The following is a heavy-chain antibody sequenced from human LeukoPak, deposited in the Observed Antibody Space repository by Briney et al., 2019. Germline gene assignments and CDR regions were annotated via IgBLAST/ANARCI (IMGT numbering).Heavy chain of an antibody. V-gene: IGHV3-23*01. D-gene: IGHD6-13*01. J-gene: IGHJ3*02. CDR1: GFTFSNYV. CDR3: AKCYSNNWSDASDI. Sequence: GGSLRLSCAASGFTFSNYVMSWVRQAPGKGLEWVSVISGSGSFAYYADSVKGRFTISRDNSKYTMYLQMNGLRAEDTAVYYCAKCYSNNWSDASDIWGQGTMVTVSS. CDR2: ISGSGSFA.